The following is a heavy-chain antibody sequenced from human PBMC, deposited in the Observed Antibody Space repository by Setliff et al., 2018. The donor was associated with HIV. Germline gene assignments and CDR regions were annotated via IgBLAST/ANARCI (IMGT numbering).Heavy chain of an antibody. V-gene: IGHV1-18*01. J-gene: IGHJ3*02. CDR3: ATVSHTNVAAHDAFDI. CDR2: INGYSGKT. Sequence: ASVKVSCKASGYSFTSYGLSWVRQAPGQGLEWLGYINGYSGKTHFSPRLQGRLTMTTDTSTDTVYLELRSLASDDTAVYYCATVSHTNVAAHDAFDIWGQGTMVTVSS. CDR1: GYSFTSYG. D-gene: IGHD6-19*01.